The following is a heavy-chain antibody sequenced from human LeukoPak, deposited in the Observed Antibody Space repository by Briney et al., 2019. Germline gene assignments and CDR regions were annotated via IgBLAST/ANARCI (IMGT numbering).Heavy chain of an antibody. V-gene: IGHV1-18*01. J-gene: IGHJ4*02. CDR1: GGTFSSYA. D-gene: IGHD3-22*01. Sequence: ASVKVSCKASGGTFSSYAISWVRQAPGQGLEWMGWISAYNGNTNYAQKLQGRVTMTRDTSTSTVYMELSSLRSEDTAVYYCARDGYDSSGAHYWGQGTLVTVSS. CDR2: ISAYNGNT. CDR3: ARDGYDSSGAHY.